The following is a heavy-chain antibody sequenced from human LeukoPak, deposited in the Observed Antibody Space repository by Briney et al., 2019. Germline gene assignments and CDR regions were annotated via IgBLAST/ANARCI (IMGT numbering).Heavy chain of an antibody. J-gene: IGHJ1*01. CDR1: GFTFSSYW. D-gene: IGHD3-22*01. CDR2: IKSDGST. V-gene: IGHV3-74*01. Sequence: GGSLRLSCAASGFTFSSYWMHWVRQAPGKGLVWVSRIKSDGSTRYADSVKGRFTVSRDNAKNTLSLQMNSLRAEDTGVYYCARAPSEIGGYYPEYFRHWGQGTLVIVSS. CDR3: ARAPSEIGGYYPEYFRH.